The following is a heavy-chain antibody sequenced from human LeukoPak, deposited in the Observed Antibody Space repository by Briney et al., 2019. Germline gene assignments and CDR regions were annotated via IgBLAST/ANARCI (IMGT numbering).Heavy chain of an antibody. Sequence: QPSETLSLTCSVSGVSISSFYWTWIRHVPGKGLEWIGYFYNSGSSDYNPSLKSRATFSEDTSKNHFSLSLSAVTAADTAVYYCARSRSYIGAWPWGQGTLVTVSS. CDR2: FYNSGSS. V-gene: IGHV4-59*01. D-gene: IGHD3-10*01. J-gene: IGHJ5*02. CDR1: GVSISSFY. CDR3: ARSRSYIGAWP.